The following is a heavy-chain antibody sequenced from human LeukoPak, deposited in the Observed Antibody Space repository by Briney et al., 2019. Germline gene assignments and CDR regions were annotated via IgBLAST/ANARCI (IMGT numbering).Heavy chain of an antibody. CDR2: INPSGGST. CDR3: ARGGRRGREVLRYFDWLLDY. V-gene: IGHV1-46*01. Sequence: ASVKVSCKASGYTFTSYYMHWVRQAPGQGLEWMGIINPSGGSTSYAHKFQGRVTMTRDMSTSTVYMELSSLRSEDTAVYYCARGGRRGREVLRYFDWLLDYWGQGTLVTVSS. D-gene: IGHD3-9*01. J-gene: IGHJ4*02. CDR1: GYTFTSYY.